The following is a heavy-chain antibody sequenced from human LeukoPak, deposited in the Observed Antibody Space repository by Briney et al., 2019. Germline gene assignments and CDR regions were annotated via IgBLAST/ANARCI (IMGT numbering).Heavy chain of an antibody. CDR2: VIGDRGTT. V-gene: IGHV3-23*01. Sequence: GGSLRLSCVAAAFTFRSFAMKWVRQAPGKEREWGSVVIGDRGTTPYADSVRGRFTTSEGNSKTSVYLQMNSLRAEAMAIYYCAKGWSGYFRSPLDLWGRGTMVTVSS. CDR3: AKGWSGYFRSPLDL. J-gene: IGHJ3*01. D-gene: IGHD3-3*01. CDR1: AFTFRSFA.